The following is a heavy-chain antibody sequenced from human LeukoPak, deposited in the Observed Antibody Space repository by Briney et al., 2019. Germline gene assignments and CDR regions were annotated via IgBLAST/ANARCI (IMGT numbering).Heavy chain of an antibody. CDR3: ASLFYFGSGSFPTY. D-gene: IGHD3-10*01. CDR2: IFYTGSA. J-gene: IGHJ4*02. CDR1: GGSMNSRSYY. V-gene: IGHV4-39*01. Sequence: SETLSLTCTVSGGSMNSRSYYWGWIRQPPGKGLEFIGSIFYTGSAYYNPSLKSRVSISVDTSKSHFSLNLISVTAADTALYYCASLFYFGSGSFPTYWGLGTPVTVSS.